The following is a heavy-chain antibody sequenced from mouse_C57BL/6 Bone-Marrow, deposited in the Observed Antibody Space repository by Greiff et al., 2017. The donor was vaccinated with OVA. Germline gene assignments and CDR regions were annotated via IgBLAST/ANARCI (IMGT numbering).Heavy chain of an antibody. CDR2: IDPSDSYT. V-gene: IGHV1-69*01. D-gene: IGHD1-1*01. J-gene: IGHJ2*01. CDR3: ATLIYYYGSSSAF. Sequence: QVQLQQPGAELVMPGASVKLSCKASGYTFTSYWMHWVKQRPGQGLEWIGEIDPSDSYTNYNQKFKGKSTLTVDKSSSTAYMQRSSLTSEDSAVYYCATLIYYYGSSSAFWGQGTTLTVSS. CDR1: GYTFTSYW.